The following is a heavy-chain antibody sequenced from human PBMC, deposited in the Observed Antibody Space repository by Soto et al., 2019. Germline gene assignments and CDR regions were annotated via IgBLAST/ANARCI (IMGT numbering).Heavy chain of an antibody. CDR2: INHDESSS. V-gene: IGHV3-74*01. CDR3: SRRGPLSGRAY. J-gene: IGHJ4*02. D-gene: IGHD1-26*01. CDR1: GFTFSSYW. Sequence: EVQLVESGGGLVQPGGSLRLSCAASGFTFSSYWMHWVRQAPGKGLVWVSRINHDESSSTYVDSVRGRFTISRDNAKNTLYLQMNSLRAEDTAVYYCSRRGPLSGRAYWGQGTLVTVSS.